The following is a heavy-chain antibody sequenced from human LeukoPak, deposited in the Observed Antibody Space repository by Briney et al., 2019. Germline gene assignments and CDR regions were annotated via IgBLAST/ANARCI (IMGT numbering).Heavy chain of an antibody. V-gene: IGHV3-21*01. CDR3: ARSKLGGASFDY. J-gene: IGHJ4*02. CDR1: GFTFSSYS. CDR2: ISSSSYI. D-gene: IGHD7-27*01. Sequence: GGSLRLSCAASGFTFSSYSMNWVRQAPGKGLEWVSSISSSSYIYYTDSVKGRFTISRDNAKNSLYLQMNSLRAEDTAVYYCARSKLGGASFDYWGQGTLVTVSS.